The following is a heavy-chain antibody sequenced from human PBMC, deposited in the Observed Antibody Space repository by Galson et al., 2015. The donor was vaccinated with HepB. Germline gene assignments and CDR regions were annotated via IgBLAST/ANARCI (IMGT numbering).Heavy chain of an antibody. D-gene: IGHD3-10*01. Sequence: SLRLSCAASGFIFSSYAMSWVRQAPGKGLEWVSAISGSGGSTYYADSVKGRFTISRDNSKNTLYLQMNSLRAEDTAVYYCAKVDYYGSGVYYYGMDVWGQGTTVTVSS. CDR2: ISGSGGST. V-gene: IGHV3-23*01. CDR1: GFIFSSYA. CDR3: AKVDYYGSGVYYYGMDV. J-gene: IGHJ6*02.